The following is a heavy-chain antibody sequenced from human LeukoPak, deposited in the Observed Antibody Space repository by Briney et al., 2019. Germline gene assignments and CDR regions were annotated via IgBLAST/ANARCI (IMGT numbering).Heavy chain of an antibody. V-gene: IGHV4-34*01. Sequence: SETLSLTCAVYGGSFRGYYWSWILQPPGKGLEWMGEINHSGGTNYNPSLKSRVSISVDTSKNQFSLKLSSVTAADTAVYYCARRGLWSGYYCFDYWGPGTLVTVSS. CDR3: ARRGLWSGYYCFDY. J-gene: IGHJ4*02. CDR2: INHSGGT. D-gene: IGHD3-3*01. CDR1: GGSFRGYY.